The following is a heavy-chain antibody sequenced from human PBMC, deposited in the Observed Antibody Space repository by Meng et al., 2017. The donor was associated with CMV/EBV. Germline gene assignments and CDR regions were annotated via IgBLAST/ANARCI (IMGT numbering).Heavy chain of an antibody. CDR2: ISAYNGNT. J-gene: IGHJ6*02. Sequence: ASVKVSCKASGYTFTSYGISWVRQAPGQGLEWMGWISAYNGNTNYAQKLQGRVTMTTDTSTSTAYMELRSLRSDDTAVYYCGRDYYDSSGYFDYYYGMDVWGQGTTVTVSS. CDR3: GRDYYDSSGYFDYYYGMDV. D-gene: IGHD3-22*01. CDR1: GYTFTSYG. V-gene: IGHV1-18*01.